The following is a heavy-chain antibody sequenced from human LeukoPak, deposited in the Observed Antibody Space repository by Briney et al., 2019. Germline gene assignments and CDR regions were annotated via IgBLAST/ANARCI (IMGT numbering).Heavy chain of an antibody. Sequence: PSETLSLTCTVSGGSISSSSYYWGWIRQPPGKGLEWIGSIYYSGSTYYNPSLKSRVTISVDTSKNQFSLKLSSVTAADTAVYYCARGLLWYYDYVWGSVTRPYFDYWGQGTLVTVSS. J-gene: IGHJ4*02. CDR2: IYYSGST. V-gene: IGHV4-39*07. D-gene: IGHD3-16*01. CDR3: ARGLLWYYDYVWGSVTRPYFDY. CDR1: GGSISSSSYY.